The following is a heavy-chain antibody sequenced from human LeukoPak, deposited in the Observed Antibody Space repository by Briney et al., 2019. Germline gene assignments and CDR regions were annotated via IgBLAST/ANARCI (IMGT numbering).Heavy chain of an antibody. D-gene: IGHD3-22*01. CDR2: INHSGST. CDR1: GGSFSGYY. CDR3: ARGRYYYDSSGYYNLIFDY. V-gene: IGHV4-34*01. Sequence: SETLSLTCAVYGGSFSGYYWSWIRQPPGKGLEWIGEINHSGSTYYNPSLKSRVTISVDTSKNQFSLKLSSVTAADTAVYYCARGRYYYDSSGYYNLIFDYWGQGTLVTVSS. J-gene: IGHJ4*02.